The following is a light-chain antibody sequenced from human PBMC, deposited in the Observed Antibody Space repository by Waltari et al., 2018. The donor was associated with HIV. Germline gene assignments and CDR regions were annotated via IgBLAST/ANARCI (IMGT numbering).Light chain of an antibody. V-gene: IGLV3-19*01. J-gene: IGLJ2*01. CDR1: SLRGYY. CDR2: GRN. CDR3: HSLDSSGSHVV. Sequence: SSECTQDPSVSLALGQTVRITCQGDSLRGYYESGYKQKSGQAPFVVLFGRNYRPSGIPARFSGSSSGNTAPLTITGAQADDEAAYYCHSLDSSGSHVVFGGGTKVTVL.